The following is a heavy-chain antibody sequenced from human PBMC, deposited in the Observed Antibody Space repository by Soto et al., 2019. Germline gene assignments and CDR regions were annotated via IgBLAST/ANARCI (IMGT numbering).Heavy chain of an antibody. V-gene: IGHV3-11*01. CDR2: ISSSGGTK. J-gene: IGHJ4*02. CDR1: GFSFSDYY. Sequence: GGSLRLSCAASGFSFSDYYMTWIRQAPGKGLEWVSYISSSGGTKYHADSVKGRFTISRDNAKNSLYLQMNSLRAEDTAVYYCARESEDLTSNFDYWGQGTLVTVSS. CDR3: ARESEDLTSNFDY.